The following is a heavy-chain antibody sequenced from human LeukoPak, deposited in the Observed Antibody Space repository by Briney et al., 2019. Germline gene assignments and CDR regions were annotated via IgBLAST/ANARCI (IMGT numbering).Heavy chain of an antibody. CDR2: IYTSGTS. Sequence: SETLSLTCTVSGGSISSGSYYWSWIRQPAGKGLEWIGRIYTSGTSNYNPSLKSRVTMSVDTSKNQFSLNLSSVTAADTAVYYCARGNSSSWPLDYWGQGALVTVSS. CDR3: ARGNSSSWPLDY. J-gene: IGHJ4*02. V-gene: IGHV4-61*02. D-gene: IGHD6-13*01. CDR1: GGSISSGSYY.